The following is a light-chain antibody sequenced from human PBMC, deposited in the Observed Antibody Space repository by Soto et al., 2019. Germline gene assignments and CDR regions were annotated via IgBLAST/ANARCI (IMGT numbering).Light chain of an antibody. Sequence: EIVLTQSPATLSLSPGERATLSCRASQSVSTYSAWYQQRPGQPPRLLIYDASSRATGIPARFSGSGSGTDFTLTISSLETEDFAVYYCQQRSNWPLVTFGPGTRVDV. V-gene: IGKV3-11*01. CDR1: QSVSTY. J-gene: IGKJ3*01. CDR3: QQRSNWPLVT. CDR2: DAS.